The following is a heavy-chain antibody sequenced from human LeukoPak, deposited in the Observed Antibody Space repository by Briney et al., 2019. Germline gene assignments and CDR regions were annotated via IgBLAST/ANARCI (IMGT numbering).Heavy chain of an antibody. D-gene: IGHD4-23*01. CDR3: ARVPYDGNPDRRFYFDY. Sequence: GGSLRLSCAASGFTFSSYPMTWVRQVPGKGLEWVSSISSSSNYIYYADSLKGRFTISRDNAKNSLYLQMNSLRAEDTAVYYCARVPYDGNPDRRFYFDYWGQGTLVTVSS. V-gene: IGHV3-21*01. CDR2: ISSSSNYI. CDR1: GFTFSSYP. J-gene: IGHJ4*02.